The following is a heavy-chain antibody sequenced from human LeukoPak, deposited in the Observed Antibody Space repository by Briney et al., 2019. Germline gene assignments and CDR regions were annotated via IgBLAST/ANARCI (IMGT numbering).Heavy chain of an antibody. J-gene: IGHJ4*02. V-gene: IGHV3-21*01. CDR3: ARQGYCSGGSCHQFDY. CDR2: ISSSSSYI. D-gene: IGHD2-15*01. Sequence: GGSLRLSCAASGFTFSSYAMHWVRQAPGKGLEWVSSISSSSSYIYYADSVKGRFTISRDNAKNSLYLQMNSLRAEDTAVYYCARQGYCSGGSCHQFDYWGQGTLVTVSS. CDR1: GFTFSSYA.